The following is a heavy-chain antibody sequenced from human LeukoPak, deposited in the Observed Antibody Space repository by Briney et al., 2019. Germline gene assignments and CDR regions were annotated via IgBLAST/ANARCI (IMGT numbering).Heavy chain of an antibody. CDR3: VGSGWYGYFDY. J-gene: IGHJ4*02. CDR2: INWNSGSI. CDR1: GFTFDDYA. D-gene: IGHD6-19*01. Sequence: GRSLRLSCAAPGFTFDDYAMHWVRQAPGKGLEWVSVINWNSGSIGYADSVKGRFTISRDNSKNTLYLQMNSLRAEDTAVYYCVGSGWYGYFDYWGQGTLVTVSS. V-gene: IGHV3-9*01.